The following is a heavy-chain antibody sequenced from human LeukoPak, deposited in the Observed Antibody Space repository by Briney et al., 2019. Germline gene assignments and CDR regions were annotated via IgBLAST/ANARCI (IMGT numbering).Heavy chain of an antibody. CDR3: ARRKRSGCSSTSCLLNWFDP. D-gene: IGHD2-2*01. CDR2: HNHSGST. V-gene: IGHV4-34*01. J-gene: IGHJ5*02. CDR1: GGSFSGYY. Sequence: SETLSLTCAVYGGSFSGYYWSWIRQPPGKGLEWIGEHNHSGSTNYNPSLKSRVTISVDTSKNQFSLKLSSVTAADTAVYYCARRKRSGCSSTSCLLNWFDPWGQGTLVTVSS.